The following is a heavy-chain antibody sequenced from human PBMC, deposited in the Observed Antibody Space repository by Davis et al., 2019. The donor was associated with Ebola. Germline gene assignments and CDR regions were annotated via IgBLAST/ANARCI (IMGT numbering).Heavy chain of an antibody. D-gene: IGHD1-26*01. V-gene: IGHV1-69*10. CDR1: GGTFSSYA. CDR3: AKSGSGSYYVNYYYGMDV. Sequence: AASVKVSCKASGGTFSSYAISWVRQAPGQGLEWMGGIIPILGIANYAQKFQGRVTMTTDTSTSTAYMELRSLRSDDTAVYYCAKSGSGSYYVNYYYGMDVWGQGTTVTVSS. CDR2: IIPILGIA. J-gene: IGHJ6*02.